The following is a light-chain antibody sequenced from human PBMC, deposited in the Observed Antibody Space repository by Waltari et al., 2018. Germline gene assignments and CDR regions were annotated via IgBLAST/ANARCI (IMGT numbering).Light chain of an antibody. CDR3: QQHDSSQWT. J-gene: IGKJ1*01. Sequence: EIVLTQSPGTLSLSPGERATLSCRASQSVRTYYLAWYQQKPGQAPRLLIYGASNRAAGIPDRFSGSGSGTDFILTISRLEPEDFAVYYCQQHDSSQWTFGQGTKVQIK. CDR2: GAS. V-gene: IGKV3-20*01. CDR1: QSVRTYY.